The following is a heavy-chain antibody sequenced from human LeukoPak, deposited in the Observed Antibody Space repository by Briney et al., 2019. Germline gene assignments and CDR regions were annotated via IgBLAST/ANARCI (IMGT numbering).Heavy chain of an antibody. J-gene: IGHJ4*02. Sequence: PSETLSLTCTVSGGSISSYYWSWIRQPPGKGLEWIGYIYYSGSTNYNPSLKSRVTISVDTSKNQFSLKLNSVTAADTAVYYCARTYRDILTGYSYFDYWGQGTLVTVSS. CDR3: ARTYRDILTGYSYFDY. D-gene: IGHD3-9*01. CDR2: IYYSGST. CDR1: GGSISSYY. V-gene: IGHV4-59*01.